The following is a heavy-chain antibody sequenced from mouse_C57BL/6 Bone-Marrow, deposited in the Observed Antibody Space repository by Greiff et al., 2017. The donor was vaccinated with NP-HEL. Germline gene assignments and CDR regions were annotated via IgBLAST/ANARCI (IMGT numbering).Heavy chain of an antibody. Sequence: EVMLVESGGGLVKPGGSLKLSCAASGFTFSSYTMSWVRQTPEKRLEWVATINGGGGNTYYPDSVKGRFTISRDNAKNTLYMQMSSLRSEDTALYYCATAWFAYWGQGTLVTVSA. CDR3: ATAWFAY. CDR2: INGGGGNT. CDR1: GFTFSSYT. V-gene: IGHV5-9*01. J-gene: IGHJ3*01.